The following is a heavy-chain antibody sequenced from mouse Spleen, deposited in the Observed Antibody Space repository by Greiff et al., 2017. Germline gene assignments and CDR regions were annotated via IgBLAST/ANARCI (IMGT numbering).Heavy chain of an antibody. V-gene: IGHV1S81*02. D-gene: IGHD2-1*01. Sequence: VQLQQPGAELVKPGASVKLSCKASGYTFTSYWMHWVKQRPGQGLEWIGEINPSNGRTNYNEKFKSKATLTVDKSSSTAYMQLSSLTSEDSAVYYCARWGGNYVLAYWGQGTLVTVSA. CDR1: GYTFTSYW. CDR3: ARWGGNYVLAY. J-gene: IGHJ3*01. CDR2: INPSNGRT.